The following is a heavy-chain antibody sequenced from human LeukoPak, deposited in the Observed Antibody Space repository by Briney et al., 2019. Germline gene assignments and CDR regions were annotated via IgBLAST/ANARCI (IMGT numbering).Heavy chain of an antibody. D-gene: IGHD3-10*01. CDR2: IRSKTNNYAT. CDR3: ARFTDNGSPFDY. Sequence: GGPLRLSCAASGFTFNGSAVHWVRQASGKGLEWVGRIRSKTNNYATAYTASVKGRFTISRDDAKNTAYLQMNSLKTEDTAVYYCARFTDNGSPFDYWGQGILVTVSS. V-gene: IGHV3-73*01. J-gene: IGHJ4*02. CDR1: GFTFNGSA.